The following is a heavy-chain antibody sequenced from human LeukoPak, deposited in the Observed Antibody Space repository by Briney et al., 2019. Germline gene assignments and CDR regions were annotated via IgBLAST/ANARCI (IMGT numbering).Heavy chain of an antibody. V-gene: IGHV1-18*04. CDR2: ISAYNGNT. CDR1: GYIFTDYY. CDR3: ARAPIGYDSSGYYLLSHGYYYMDV. J-gene: IGHJ6*03. Sequence: ASVKVSCKASGYIFTDYYMHWVRQAPGQGLEWMGWISAYNGNTNYAQKLQGRVTMTTDTSTSTAYMELRSLRSDDTAVYYCARAPIGYDSSGYYLLSHGYYYMDVWGKGTTVTISS. D-gene: IGHD3-22*01.